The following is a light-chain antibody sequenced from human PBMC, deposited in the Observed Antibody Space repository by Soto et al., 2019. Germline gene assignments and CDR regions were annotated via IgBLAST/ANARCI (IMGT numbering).Light chain of an antibody. CDR1: QSISRN. CDR2: AAR. J-gene: IGKJ2*01. CDR3: QQSHSTPYT. V-gene: IGKV1-39*01. Sequence: DIQLTQSPSSLSPSVGDRITLSCRASQSISRNLNWYQQMPGKAPSLLIYAARDLQSGVPGRFSGSGSGTEFNLTISSLKPEDLATNYCQQSHSTPYTFGQGTKLEI.